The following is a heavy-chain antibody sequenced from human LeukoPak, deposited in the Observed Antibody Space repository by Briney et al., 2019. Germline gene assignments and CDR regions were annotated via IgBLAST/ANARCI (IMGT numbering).Heavy chain of an antibody. CDR1: GGSISSSSYY. CDR2: IYYSGST. J-gene: IGHJ3*02. CDR3: ARGYYGGNSALPPNTDAFDI. V-gene: IGHV4-39*07. Sequence: SETLSLTCTVSGGSISSSSYYWGWIRQPPGKGLEWIGSIYYSGSTYYNPSLKSRVTISVDTSKNQFSLKLSSVTAADTAVYYCARGYYGGNSALPPNTDAFDIWGQGTMVTVSS. D-gene: IGHD4-23*01.